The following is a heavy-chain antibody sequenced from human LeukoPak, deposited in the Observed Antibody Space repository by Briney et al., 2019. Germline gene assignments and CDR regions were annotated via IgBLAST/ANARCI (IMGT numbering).Heavy chain of an antibody. Sequence: TSETLSLTCTVSGGSTSSGTYYWGWIRQPPGKGLEWIGSIYHSGNAYYNQSLMSRVTISVDTSKNQFSLKVSSATAADTAVYYCARDLRGAYMDCFDYWGQGTLVTVSS. CDR3: ARDLRGAYMDCFDY. D-gene: IGHD3-16*01. CDR1: GGSTSSGTYY. J-gene: IGHJ4*02. CDR2: IYHSGNA. V-gene: IGHV4-39*07.